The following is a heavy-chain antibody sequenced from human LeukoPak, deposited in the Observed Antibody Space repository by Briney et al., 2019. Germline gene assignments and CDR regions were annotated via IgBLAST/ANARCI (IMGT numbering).Heavy chain of an antibody. D-gene: IGHD3-10*01. CDR3: AKDVRWFGELSLDY. CDR2: ISGSGGST. J-gene: IGHJ4*02. V-gene: IGHV3-23*01. CDR1: GFTFSSYA. Sequence: GGSLRLSCAASGFTFSSYAMSWVRQAPGKGLEWVSAISGSGGSTYYADSVKGRFTISRDNSKNTLYLQMNSLRAEDTAVYYCAKDVRWFGELSLDYWGQGTLVTVSS.